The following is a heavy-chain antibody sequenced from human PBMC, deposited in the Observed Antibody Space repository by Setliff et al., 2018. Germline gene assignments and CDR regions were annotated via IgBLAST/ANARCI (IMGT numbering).Heavy chain of an antibody. CDR1: GFTFRGFA. J-gene: IGHJ4*02. D-gene: IGHD7-27*01. CDR2: IRHDGSNK. Sequence: GGSLRLSCAASGFTFRGFAMHWVRQAPGKGLEWVAFIRHDGSNKYYADSVKGRFTISRDNVKNSLFLQMNSLRAEDTAVYYCVRDLHWGFDYWGLGTLVTVSS. CDR3: VRDLHWGFDY. V-gene: IGHV3-30*02.